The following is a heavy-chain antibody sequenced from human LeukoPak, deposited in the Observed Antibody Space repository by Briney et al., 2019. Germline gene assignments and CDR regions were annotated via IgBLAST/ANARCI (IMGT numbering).Heavy chain of an antibody. CDR1: GYSFTSYW. Sequence: GESLKISCKGSGYSFTSYWIGWVRQMPGKGLEWMGIIYPGDSDTRYSPSFQGQVTISADKSISTAYLQWSSLKASDTAMYYCARGTGRYYYDSSGSNKGDLPAYWGQGTLVTVSS. J-gene: IGHJ4*02. D-gene: IGHD3-22*01. CDR3: ARGTGRYYYDSSGSNKGDLPAY. CDR2: IYPGDSDT. V-gene: IGHV5-51*01.